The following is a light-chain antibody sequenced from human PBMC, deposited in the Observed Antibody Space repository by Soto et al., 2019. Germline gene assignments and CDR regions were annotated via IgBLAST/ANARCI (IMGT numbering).Light chain of an antibody. J-gene: IGLJ1*01. CDR3: SSYTSNTTPYV. Sequence: QSALTQPASVTGSPGQSITISCTETSSDVGGYNYVSWYQQLPGKAPKLMIYEVTKRPSGVSNRFSGSKSGNTASLTISGLQAEDEGDYYCSSYTSNTTPYVFGTGTKVTVL. CDR2: EVT. CDR1: SSDVGGYNY. V-gene: IGLV2-14*01.